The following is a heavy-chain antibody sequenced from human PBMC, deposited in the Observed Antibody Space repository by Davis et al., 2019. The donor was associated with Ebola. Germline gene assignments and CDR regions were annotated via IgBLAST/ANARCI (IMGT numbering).Heavy chain of an antibody. Sequence: SVKVSCKASGGTFSSYAISWVRQAPGQGLEWMGRIIPILGIANYAQKFQGRVTITADKSTSTAYMELSSLRSEDTAVYYCARVVTRGLLLADYWGQGTLVTVSS. CDR1: GGTFSSYA. D-gene: IGHD4-11*01. CDR2: IIPILGIA. V-gene: IGHV1-69*04. CDR3: ARVVTRGLLLADY. J-gene: IGHJ4*02.